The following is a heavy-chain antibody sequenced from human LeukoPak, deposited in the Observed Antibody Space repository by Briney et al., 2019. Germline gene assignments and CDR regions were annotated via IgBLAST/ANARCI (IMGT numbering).Heavy chain of an antibody. V-gene: IGHV4-34*01. CDR3: AREMVATMANGMDV. Sequence: SETLSLTCAVYGGSFSGYYWSWIRQPPGKGLEWIGEINHSGSTNYNPSLKSRVTISVDTSKNQFSLKLSSVTAADTAVYYCAREMVATMANGMDVWGQGTTVTVSS. D-gene: IGHD5-12*01. CDR2: INHSGST. CDR1: GGSFSGYY. J-gene: IGHJ6*02.